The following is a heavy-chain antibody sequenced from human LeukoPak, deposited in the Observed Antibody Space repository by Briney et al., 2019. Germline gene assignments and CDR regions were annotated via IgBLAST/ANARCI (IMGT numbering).Heavy chain of an antibody. J-gene: IGHJ3*02. D-gene: IGHD3-22*01. CDR2: ISSSSSYI. CDR1: GFTFSSYW. CDR3: ARVGDSSGYPHDAFDI. Sequence: GGSLRLSCAASGFTFSSYWMHWVRQAPGKGLEWVSSISSSSSYIYYADSVKGRFTISRDNAKNSLYLQMNSLRAEDTAVYYCARVGDSSGYPHDAFDIWGQGTMVTVSS. V-gene: IGHV3-21*01.